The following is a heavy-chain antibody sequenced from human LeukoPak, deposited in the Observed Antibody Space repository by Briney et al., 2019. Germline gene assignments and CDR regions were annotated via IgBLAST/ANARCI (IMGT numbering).Heavy chain of an antibody. D-gene: IGHD6-6*01. V-gene: IGHV3-30*04. CDR2: ISYDGSNK. Sequence: GGSLRLSCAASGFTFSSYAMHWVRQAPGKGLEWVAVISYDGSNKYYADSVKGRFTISRDNSKNTLYLQMNSLRAEDTAVYYCARGSSSSSLYYYMDVWGKGTTVTVSS. CDR1: GFTFSSYA. J-gene: IGHJ6*03. CDR3: ARGSSSSSLYYYMDV.